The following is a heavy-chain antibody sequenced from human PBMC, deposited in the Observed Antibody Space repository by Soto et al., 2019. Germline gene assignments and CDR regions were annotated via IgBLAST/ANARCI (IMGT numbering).Heavy chain of an antibody. Sequence: LRLSCAASGFTFSSYAMHWVRQAPGKGLEWVAVISYDGSNKYYADSVKGRFTISRDNSKNTLYLQMNSLRAEDTAVYYCATHYGSGSYYPYYYYGMDVWGQGTTVTVSS. V-gene: IGHV3-30-3*01. CDR3: ATHYGSGSYYPYYYYGMDV. D-gene: IGHD3-10*01. CDR1: GFTFSSYA. CDR2: ISYDGSNK. J-gene: IGHJ6*02.